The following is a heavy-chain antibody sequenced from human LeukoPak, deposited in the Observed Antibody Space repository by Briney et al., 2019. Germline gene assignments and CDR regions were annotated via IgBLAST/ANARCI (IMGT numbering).Heavy chain of an antibody. J-gene: IGHJ3*01. CDR1: GFTFSSYS. CDR2: LSSDGTNK. CDR3: ARDQIRYSNSPEALDL. D-gene: IGHD5-18*01. Sequence: GGSLRLSCAASGFTFSSYSMNWVRQAPGKGLGWVAGLSSDGTNKYYADSVQGRFTISRDTSKNTLYLLMNSLRGEDTAVYFCARDQIRYSNSPEALDLWGQGTLVSVSS. V-gene: IGHV3-30*03.